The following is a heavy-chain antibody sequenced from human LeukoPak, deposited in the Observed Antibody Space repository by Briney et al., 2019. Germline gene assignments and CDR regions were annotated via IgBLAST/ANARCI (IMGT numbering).Heavy chain of an antibody. CDR1: GFTFDDYA. D-gene: IGHD3-22*01. CDR3: ARVRDLYYYDSSGYELDY. J-gene: IGHJ4*02. V-gene: IGHV3-9*01. CDR2: ISWNSGSI. Sequence: GGSLRLSCAASGFTFDDYAMYWVRQVPGKGLEWVAGISWNSGSIAYADSVKGRFTISRDNAKNSLYLQMNSLRAEDTAVYYCARVRDLYYYDSSGYELDYWGQGTLVTVSS.